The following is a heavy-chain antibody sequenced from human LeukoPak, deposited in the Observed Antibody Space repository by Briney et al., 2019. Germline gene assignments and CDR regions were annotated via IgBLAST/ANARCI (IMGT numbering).Heavy chain of an antibody. CDR2: INHSGST. Sequence: PSETLSLTCAVYGGSFSGYYWSWIRQPPGKGLEWIGEINHSGSTNYNPSLKSRVTISVDTSKNQFSLKLSSVTAADTAVYYCARERTVAGRYYYYGMDVWGQGTTVTVSS. CDR1: GGSFSGYY. D-gene: IGHD6-19*01. CDR3: ARERTVAGRYYYYGMDV. J-gene: IGHJ6*02. V-gene: IGHV4-34*01.